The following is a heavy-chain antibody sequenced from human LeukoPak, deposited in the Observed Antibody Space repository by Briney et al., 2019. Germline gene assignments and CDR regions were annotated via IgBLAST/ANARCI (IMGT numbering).Heavy chain of an antibody. J-gene: IGHJ4*02. Sequence: GGSLRLSCAASGFIVSNYNMNWVRQARGKGLEWVSFISETGTATYYAESVKGRLTISRDIARNSVYLQMNSLRDEDTAMYYCARGPLGWSDYWGQGLLVSVSS. D-gene: IGHD1-26*01. CDR2: ISETGTAT. CDR1: GFIVSNYN. V-gene: IGHV3-48*02. CDR3: ARGPLGWSDY.